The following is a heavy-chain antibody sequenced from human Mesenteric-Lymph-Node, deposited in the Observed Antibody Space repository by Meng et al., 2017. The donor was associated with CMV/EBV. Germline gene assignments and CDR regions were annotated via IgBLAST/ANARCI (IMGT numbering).Heavy chain of an antibody. Sequence: GESLKISCAASGFTFSRCWMTWVRQAPGKGLEWVANMKQDGSEIYYADSVKGRFTISRDNAKNSLYLQMNGLRAEDTAVYYCARDEAEAGRGPFYGMDVRGQGTTVTVSS. D-gene: IGHD6-13*01. CDR3: ARDEAEAGRGPFYGMDV. CDR2: MKQDGSEI. CDR1: GFTFSRCW. J-gene: IGHJ6*02. V-gene: IGHV3-7*01.